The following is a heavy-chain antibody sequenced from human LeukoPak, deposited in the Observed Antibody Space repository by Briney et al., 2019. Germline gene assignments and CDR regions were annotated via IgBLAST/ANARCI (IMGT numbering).Heavy chain of an antibody. CDR2: ISYDGGKK. D-gene: IGHD6-6*01. V-gene: IGHV3-30-3*01. CDR1: GFTFSSYA. Sequence: PGGSLRLSCAASGFTFSSYAVNWVRQAPGKGLEWVALISYDGGKKYYADSVQGRFTISRDNSKNTLYLQMNSLRAEDTAVYYCARAHMASSSVLHYWGQGTLVTVSS. J-gene: IGHJ4*02. CDR3: ARAHMASSSVLHY.